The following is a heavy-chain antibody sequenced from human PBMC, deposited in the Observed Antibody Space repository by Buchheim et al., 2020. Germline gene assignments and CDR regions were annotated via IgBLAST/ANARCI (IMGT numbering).Heavy chain of an antibody. CDR1: GYTFTSYD. D-gene: IGHD2-2*01. CDR3: ARTFCSSTSCYHLFDY. Sequence: QVQLVQSGAEVKKPGASVKVSCKASGYTFTSYDINWVRQATGQGLEWMGWMNPNSGNTGSAQNFQGRVTMTRDTSISTAYMEVSRLISEDTAVYYCARTFCSSTSCYHLFDYWGQGTL. CDR2: MNPNSGNT. J-gene: IGHJ4*02. V-gene: IGHV1-8*01.